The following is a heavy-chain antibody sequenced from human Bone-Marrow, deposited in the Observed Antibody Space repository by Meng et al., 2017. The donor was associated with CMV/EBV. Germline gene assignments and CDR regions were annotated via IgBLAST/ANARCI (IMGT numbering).Heavy chain of an antibody. CDR3: ARDSPVRSSSGDYYYGMDV. Sequence: GGSLRLSCAASGFTFSTNNMNWVRQAPGKGLEWVSSISSSSAYIYYIDSVKGRFTISRDNAKNSLYLQMNSLRAEDTAVYYYARDSPVRSSSGDYYYGMDVWGQGTTVTVSS. CDR1: GFTFSTNN. V-gene: IGHV3-21*01. J-gene: IGHJ6*02. CDR2: ISSSSAYI. D-gene: IGHD6-13*01.